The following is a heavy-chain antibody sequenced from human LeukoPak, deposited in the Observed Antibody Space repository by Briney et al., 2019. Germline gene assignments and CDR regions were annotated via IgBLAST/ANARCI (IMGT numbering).Heavy chain of an antibody. CDR1: GFTFSSYG. D-gene: IGHD5-18*01. CDR2: ISYDGSNK. CDR3: AKDIASDSYGYDY. J-gene: IGHJ4*02. V-gene: IGHV3-30*18. Sequence: PGGSLRLSCTASGFTFSSYGMHWVRQAPGKGLEWVAVISYDGSNKYYADSVKGRFTISRDNSKNTLYLQMNSLRAEDTAVYYCAKDIASDSYGYDYWGQGTLVTVSS.